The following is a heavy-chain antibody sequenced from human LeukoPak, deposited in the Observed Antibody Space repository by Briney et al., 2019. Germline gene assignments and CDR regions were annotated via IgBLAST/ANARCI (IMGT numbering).Heavy chain of an antibody. CDR1: GDSISSGDYY. J-gene: IGHJ4*02. CDR3: ARVHPDSSGYYYSIGKYYFDY. V-gene: IGHV4-61*02. Sequence: PSETLSLTCTVSGDSISSGDYYWSWIRQPAGKGLEWIGRISSSGSTNYNPSLKSRVTISVDTSKNQFSLKLKSVTAADTAVYYCARVHPDSSGYYYSIGKYYFDYWGQGTLVTVSS. CDR2: ISSSGST. D-gene: IGHD3-22*01.